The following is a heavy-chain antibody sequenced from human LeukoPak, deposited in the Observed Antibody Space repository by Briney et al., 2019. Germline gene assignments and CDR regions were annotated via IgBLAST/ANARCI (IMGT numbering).Heavy chain of an antibody. D-gene: IGHD3-3*01. J-gene: IGHJ3*02. CDR1: GYTFISYA. Sequence: ASVKVSCKASGYTFISYAMNWVRQAPGQGLEWMGWINTNTGNPTYAQGFTGRFVFSLDTSVSTAYLQISSLKAGDTAVYYCAREGPLSGDAFDIWGQGTMVTVSS. CDR3: AREGPLSGDAFDI. V-gene: IGHV7-4-1*02. CDR2: INTNTGNP.